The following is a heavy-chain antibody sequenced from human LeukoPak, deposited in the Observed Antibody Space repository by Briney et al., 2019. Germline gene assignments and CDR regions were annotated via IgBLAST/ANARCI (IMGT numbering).Heavy chain of an antibody. D-gene: IGHD3-22*01. CDR2: ISDSGGRT. J-gene: IGHJ4*02. CDR3: AKRDVVIRVILVGFHKEAYYFDS. CDR1: GITLSNYG. V-gene: IGHV3-23*01. Sequence: GGSLRLSCAVSGITLSNYGMSWVRQAPGKGLEWVAGISDSGGRTNYADSVKGRFTISRDNPKNTLYLQMNSLRAEDTAVYFCAKRDVVIRVILVGFHKEAYYFDSWGQGALVTVSS.